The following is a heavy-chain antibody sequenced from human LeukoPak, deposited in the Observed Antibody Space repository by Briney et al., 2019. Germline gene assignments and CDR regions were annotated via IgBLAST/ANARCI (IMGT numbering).Heavy chain of an antibody. J-gene: IGHJ4*02. D-gene: IGHD1-26*01. CDR3: ARRGGASGSYHFDY. CDR2: IYHSGST. CDR1: GYFISSGYY. Sequence: PSETLSLTCTVSGYFISSGYYWGWIRQPPGKGLGWIGIIYHSGSTYYNPSLKSRVTISVDTSKNQFSLKLSSVTAADTAFYYCARRGGASGSYHFDYWGQGTLVTVSS. V-gene: IGHV4-38-2*02.